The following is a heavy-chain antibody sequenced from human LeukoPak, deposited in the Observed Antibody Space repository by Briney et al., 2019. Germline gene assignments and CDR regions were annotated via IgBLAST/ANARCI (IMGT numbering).Heavy chain of an antibody. J-gene: IGHJ3*02. D-gene: IGHD6-19*01. Sequence: GGSLRLSCAASGFTFSSYAMSWVRQAPGKGLEWVSYISSSGSTIYYADSVKGRFTISRDNAKNSLYLQMNSLRAEDTAVYYCARVPGIAVAGAYDAFDIWGQGTMVTVSS. CDR2: ISSSGSTI. CDR3: ARVPGIAVAGAYDAFDI. V-gene: IGHV3-48*04. CDR1: GFTFSSYA.